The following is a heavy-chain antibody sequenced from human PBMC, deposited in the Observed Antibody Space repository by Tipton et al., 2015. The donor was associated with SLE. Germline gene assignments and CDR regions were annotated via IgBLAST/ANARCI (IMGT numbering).Heavy chain of an antibody. CDR1: GYTFTSYG. V-gene: IGHV1-18*01. D-gene: IGHD3-3*01. Sequence: QSGAEVKKPGASVKVSCKASGYTFTSYGISWVRQAPGQGLEWMGWISGYNGNTKYAQKFQGRVTMTRDTSISTAYMELSRLRSDDTAVYYCARAVITYYDFWSGPMDVWGQGTTVTVSS. J-gene: IGHJ6*02. CDR3: ARAVITYYDFWSGPMDV. CDR2: ISGYNGNT.